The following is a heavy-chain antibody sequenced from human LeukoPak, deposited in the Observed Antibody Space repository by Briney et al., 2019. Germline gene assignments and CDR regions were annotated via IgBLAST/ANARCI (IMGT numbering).Heavy chain of an antibody. CDR1: GGSISSYL. V-gene: IGHV4-59*01. CDR2: IYYSGST. D-gene: IGHD1-26*01. J-gene: IGHJ4*02. Sequence: PSETLSLTCTVSGGSISSYLWSWIRQPPGKGLEWIGYIYYSGSTNYNPSLKSRVTISVDTSKNQFSLKLSSVTAADTAVYYCARVSGGTYPDYWGQGTLVTVSP. CDR3: ARVSGGTYPDY.